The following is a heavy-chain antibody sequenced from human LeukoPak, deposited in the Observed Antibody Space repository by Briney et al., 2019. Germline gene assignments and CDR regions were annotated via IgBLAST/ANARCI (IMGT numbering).Heavy chain of an antibody. V-gene: IGHV3-13*01. J-gene: IGHJ4*01. CDR2: IGVSGGT. D-gene: IGHD3-10*01. Sequence: GGSLRLSCAVSGFTFSSYEVHWVRQVAGRGLEWVAAIGVSGGTYYSNSVKGRFTISRENAKNSFYVQMNGLRAGDTAVYYCVREAYGSGTLAYDYWGHGSLVTVSS. CDR1: GFTFSSYE. CDR3: VREAYGSGTLAYDY.